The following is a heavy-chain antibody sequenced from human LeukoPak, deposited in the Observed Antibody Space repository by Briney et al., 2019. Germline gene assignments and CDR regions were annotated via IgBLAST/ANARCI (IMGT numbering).Heavy chain of an antibody. J-gene: IGHJ4*02. CDR1: GDSISLSFYY. Sequence: SETLSLTCSVSGDSISLSFYYWGWIRQPPGKALEWIGSVYYSGTTSYNPSLKSRVTISVDMSKNHFSLRLRSVTAADTAVYYCARQRRAYYYDSSGYRWEYYFDYWGQGTLVTVSS. CDR3: ARQRRAYYYDSSGYRWEYYFDY. V-gene: IGHV4-39*01. D-gene: IGHD3-22*01. CDR2: VYYSGTT.